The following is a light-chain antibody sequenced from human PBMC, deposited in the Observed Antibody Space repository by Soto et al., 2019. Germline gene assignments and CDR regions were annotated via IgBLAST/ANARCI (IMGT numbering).Light chain of an antibody. CDR1: SSNIGAGYD. V-gene: IGLV1-40*01. CDR2: GNS. Sequence: QSVLTQPPSVSGAPGQRVTISCTGSSSNIGAGYDVHWYQQLPGTAPKLLIYGNSNRPSGVPVRFSGSKSGTSASLAITGLQAEDEADYYCCSSGGSPTYVFGTGTKLTVL. CDR3: CSSGGSPTYV. J-gene: IGLJ1*01.